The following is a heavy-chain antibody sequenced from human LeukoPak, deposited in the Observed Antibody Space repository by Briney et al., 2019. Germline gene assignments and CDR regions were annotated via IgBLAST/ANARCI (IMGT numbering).Heavy chain of an antibody. D-gene: IGHD6-19*01. CDR2: IDPSDSYT. CDR1: GYSFTSYR. V-gene: IGHV5-10-1*01. J-gene: IGHJ1*01. Sequence: GESLRISCKGSGYSFTSYRISWVRQMPGKGLEWMGRIDPSDSYTNYSPSFQGHVTISADKSISTAYLQWSSLKASDTAMYYCAGAGIAVAGNAEYFQHWGQGTLVPVSS. CDR3: AGAGIAVAGNAEYFQH.